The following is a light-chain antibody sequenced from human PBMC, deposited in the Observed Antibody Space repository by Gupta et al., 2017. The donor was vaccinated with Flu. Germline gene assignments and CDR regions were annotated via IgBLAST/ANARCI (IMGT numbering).Light chain of an antibody. CDR3: SSYAASNNFVV. CDR1: SSDVGGYNY. J-gene: IGLJ2*01. V-gene: IGLV2-8*01. Sequence: QSALTQPPSAFGPPGRPVTISCTGTSSDVGGYNYDSWYQQHQGKAPKLMIYEVSKRPSGVPARLSGSKSGNTASLTVSGLQADEEADYYCSSYAASNNFVVFGGGTKLTVL. CDR2: EVS.